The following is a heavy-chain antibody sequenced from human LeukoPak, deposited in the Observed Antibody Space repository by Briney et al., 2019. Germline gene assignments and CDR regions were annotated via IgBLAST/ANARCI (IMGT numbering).Heavy chain of an antibody. D-gene: IGHD2-2*01. J-gene: IGHJ5*02. Sequence: ASVTVSCKAFEYTFTGYYMHGVGQAPGRGLEWMGRINPNCCGTHYAQKFQGRVTMTRSTSISTAYREWTSLTLHHPAIYSCVRDRGGYCSRANCRAAWTAPWGPGTLVTVSS. V-gene: IGHV1-2*06. CDR1: EYTFTGYY. CDR3: VRDRGGYCSRANCRAAWTAP. CDR2: INPNCCGT.